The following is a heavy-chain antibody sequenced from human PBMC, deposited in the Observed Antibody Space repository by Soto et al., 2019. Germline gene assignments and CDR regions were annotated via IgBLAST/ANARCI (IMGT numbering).Heavy chain of an antibody. J-gene: IGHJ5*02. D-gene: IGHD3-10*01. Sequence: QVQLVESGGGVVHPGTSLRLSCVTSGFTFSSFAMDWVRQAPGKGLEWVAAISFDCHDISYRESVKGRFTISRDKFKNTVYLQMNSLRPEDTAVYYCAKESLDYFDSGRFYAPAFDPWGQGTLVTVSS. CDR2: ISFDCHDI. V-gene: IGHV3-30*18. CDR1: GFTFSSFA. CDR3: AKESLDYFDSGRFYAPAFDP.